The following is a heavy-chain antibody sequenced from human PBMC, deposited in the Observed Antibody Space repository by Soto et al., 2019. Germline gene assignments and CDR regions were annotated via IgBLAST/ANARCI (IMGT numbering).Heavy chain of an antibody. J-gene: IGHJ4*02. V-gene: IGHV1-69*13. CDR1: GGTFSSYA. CDR3: ARVNVTTVTTFDY. CDR2: IIPIFGTA. D-gene: IGHD4-17*01. Sequence: SVKVSCKASGGTFSSYAISWVRQAPGQGLEWMGGIIPIFGTANYAQKFQGRVTTTADESTSTAYMELSSLRSEDTAVYYCARVNVTTVTTFDYWGQGTLVTVSS.